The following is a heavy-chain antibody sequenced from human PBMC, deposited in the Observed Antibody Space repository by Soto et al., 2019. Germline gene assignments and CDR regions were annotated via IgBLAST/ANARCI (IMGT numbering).Heavy chain of an antibody. V-gene: IGHV6-1*01. CDR1: GDSVSSNSAA. Sequence: KQSQTLSLTCAISGDSVSSNSAAWNWIRQSPSRGLEWLGRTYYRSKWYNDYAVSVKSRITINPDTSKNQFSLQLNSVTPEDTAVYYCARVGFLEWLFPSWYYYGMDVWGQGTTVTVSS. CDR2: TYYRSKWYN. D-gene: IGHD3-3*01. CDR3: ARVGFLEWLFPSWYYYGMDV. J-gene: IGHJ6*02.